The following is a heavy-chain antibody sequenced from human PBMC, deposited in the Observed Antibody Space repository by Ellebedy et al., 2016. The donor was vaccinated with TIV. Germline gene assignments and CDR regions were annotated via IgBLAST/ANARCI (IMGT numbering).Heavy chain of an antibody. CDR2: IYTSGST. V-gene: IGHV4-4*07. J-gene: IGHJ3*02. CDR1: GGSFSGYY. Sequence: SETLSLTXAVYGGSFSGYYWSWIRQPAGKGLEWIGRIYTSGSTNYNPSLKSRVTMSVDTSKNQFSLKLSSVTAADTAVYYCAREVVVVPAAPEGAFDIWGQGTMVTVSS. CDR3: AREVVVVPAAPEGAFDI. D-gene: IGHD2-2*01.